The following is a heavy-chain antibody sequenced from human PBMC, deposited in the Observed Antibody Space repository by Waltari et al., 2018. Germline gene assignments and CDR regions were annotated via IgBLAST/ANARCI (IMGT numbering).Heavy chain of an antibody. V-gene: IGHV4-39*01. Sequence: QLELQESGPGLVKPSETLSLTCRVAGGSIRRGGYYWVWIRQPPGKGLEWIGSIYYSGTTYYNPSLNSRVTISVDTSKNQFSLKLTSVTAADTAMYFCARQSYYDESGHDWGQGTLVTVSS. J-gene: IGHJ4*02. CDR1: GGSIRRGGYY. D-gene: IGHD3-22*01. CDR2: IYYSGTT. CDR3: ARQSYYDESGHD.